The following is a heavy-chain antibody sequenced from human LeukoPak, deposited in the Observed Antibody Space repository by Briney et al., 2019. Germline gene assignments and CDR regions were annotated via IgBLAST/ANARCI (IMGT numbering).Heavy chain of an antibody. CDR1: GFSFGSYG. Sequence: AGGSLRLSCAASGFSFGSYGLSWVRQAPGKGLQWISYISGYSGPAYYADSVEGRFTISRDNSKNTLYLQMNSLSAEDTAVYYCAKDGVRYDSSGYYFYYWGQGTLVTVSS. V-gene: IGHV3-48*01. CDR2: ISGYSGPA. J-gene: IGHJ4*02. D-gene: IGHD3-22*01. CDR3: AKDGVRYDSSGYYFYY.